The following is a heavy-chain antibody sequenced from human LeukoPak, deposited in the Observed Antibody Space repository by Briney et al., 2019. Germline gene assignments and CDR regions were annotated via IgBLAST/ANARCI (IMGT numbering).Heavy chain of an antibody. V-gene: IGHV3-30-3*01. D-gene: IGHD3-3*01. J-gene: IGHJ4*02. CDR1: GFTFSRYA. Sequence: GRSLRLSCAASGFTFSRYAMHWVRQAPGKGLEWVAVISYDGSNKYYADSVKGRFTISRDNSKNTLYLQMNSLRAEDTAAYYCARAERDAGVFDYWGQGTLVTVSS. CDR3: ARAERDAGVFDY. CDR2: ISYDGSNK.